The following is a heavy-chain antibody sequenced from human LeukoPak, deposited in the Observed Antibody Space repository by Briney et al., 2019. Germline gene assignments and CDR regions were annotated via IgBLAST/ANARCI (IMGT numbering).Heavy chain of an antibody. CDR3: ARDQNYDFWSGPQDY. CDR2: IIPIFGTA. D-gene: IGHD3-3*01. J-gene: IGHJ4*02. Sequence: ASVKVSCKASGGTFSSYAISWVRQAPGQGLEWMGGIIPIFGTANYAQKFQGRVTITTDESTSTAYMELSSLRSEDTAVYYCARDQNYDFWSGPQDYWGQGTLVTVSS. CDR1: GGTFSSYA. V-gene: IGHV1-69*05.